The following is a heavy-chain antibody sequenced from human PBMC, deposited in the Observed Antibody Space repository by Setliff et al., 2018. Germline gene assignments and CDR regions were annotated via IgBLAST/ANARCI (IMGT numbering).Heavy chain of an antibody. D-gene: IGHD3-3*01. CDR3: ARDRFYNSWSGTSITAPHDAFDI. V-gene: IGHV1-46*03. CDR2: INPSGGLT. CDR1: GYTLSKYY. Sequence: ASVKVSCKASGYTLSKYYMHWVRQAPGQGLEWMGIINPSGGLTKYAQKFQGRVTLTSDTSTNTVYLEVSSLRSEDTAVYFCARDRFYNSWSGTSITAPHDAFDIWGQGTMVTVSS. J-gene: IGHJ3*02.